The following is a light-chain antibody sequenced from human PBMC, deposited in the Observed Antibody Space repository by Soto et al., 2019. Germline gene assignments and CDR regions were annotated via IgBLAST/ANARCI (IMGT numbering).Light chain of an antibody. CDR2: GAS. Sequence: DIQMTQSPSSLSASVGDRVTITCRASQGIGIDLGWYQQKPGRAPKRLIYGASSLQSGAPSRFSGSGSGTEFTLTISSLQPDDFATYYCQQYNSYLLTFGPGTKVDIK. CDR3: QQYNSYLLT. J-gene: IGKJ3*01. V-gene: IGKV1-17*01. CDR1: QGIGID.